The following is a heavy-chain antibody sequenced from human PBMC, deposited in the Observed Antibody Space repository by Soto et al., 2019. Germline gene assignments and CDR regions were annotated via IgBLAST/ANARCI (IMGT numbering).Heavy chain of an antibody. D-gene: IGHD2-15*01. V-gene: IGHV3-30*18. J-gene: IGHJ6*01. Sequence: SLRLSCVVSGFTFSSYGMHWVRQAPGKGLEWVAVISYDGRKKYYADSVKGRFTISRDNSKNTLYLQMNNLRAEDTAVYYCAKDEVLVEVVARDYYGMDVW. CDR3: AKDEVLVEVVARDYYGMDV. CDR1: GFTFSSYG. CDR2: ISYDGRKK.